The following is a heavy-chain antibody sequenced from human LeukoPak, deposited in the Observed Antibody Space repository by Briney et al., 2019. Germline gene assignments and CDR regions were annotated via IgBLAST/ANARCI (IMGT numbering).Heavy chain of an antibody. Sequence: SETLSLTCAVYGGSFSGYYWSWIRQPSGKGLEWIGEINHSGSTNYNASLKSRVTISVDTSKNQFSLKLSSVTAADTAVYYCARVLGIAVAGERKNDYWGQGTLVTVSS. CDR3: ARVLGIAVAGERKNDY. J-gene: IGHJ4*02. CDR1: GGSFSGYY. V-gene: IGHV4-34*01. CDR2: INHSGST. D-gene: IGHD6-19*01.